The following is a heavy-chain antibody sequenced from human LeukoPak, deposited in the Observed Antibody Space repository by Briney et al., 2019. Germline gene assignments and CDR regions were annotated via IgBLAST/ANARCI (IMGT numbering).Heavy chain of an antibody. V-gene: IGHV4-34*01. D-gene: IGHD3-10*01. Sequence: SETLSLTCAVYGGSFSGYYWSWIRQPPGKGLEWIGEINHSGSTNYNPSLKSRVTISVDTSKNQFSLKLSSVTAADTAVYYCARRSMVRGVIIFDYWGQGTLVTVSS. CDR3: ARRSMVRGVIIFDY. J-gene: IGHJ4*02. CDR1: GGSFSGYY. CDR2: INHSGST.